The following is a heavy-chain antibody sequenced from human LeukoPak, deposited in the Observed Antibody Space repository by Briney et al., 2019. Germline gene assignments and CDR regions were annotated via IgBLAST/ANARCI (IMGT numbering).Heavy chain of an antibody. V-gene: IGHV3-21*01. CDR2: ISSSSSYI. CDR3: AGVTFGGVIVTH. Sequence: GGSLRLSCAASGFTFSDYYMSWVRQAPGKGLEWVSSISSSSSYIYYADSVKGRFTISRDNAKNSLYLQMNSLRAEDTAVYYCAGVTFGGVIVTHWGQGTLVTVSS. J-gene: IGHJ4*02. CDR1: GFTFSDYY. D-gene: IGHD3-16*02.